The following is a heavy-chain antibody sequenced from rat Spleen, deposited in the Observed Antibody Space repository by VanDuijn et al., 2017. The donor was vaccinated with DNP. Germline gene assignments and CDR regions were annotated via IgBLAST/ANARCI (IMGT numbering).Heavy chain of an antibody. CDR2: LSFDGSST. CDR1: GFTFSKYA. Sequence: EVQLVESGGGLVQPGRSLKLSCVVSGFTFSKYAMAWVRQAPTIGLEWVAALSFDGSSTYYRDSVRGRFTISRDNAKSTLYLQVDSLRSEDTATYYCARSDSYGFPYWGQGTLVTVSS. D-gene: IGHD1-2*01. J-gene: IGHJ3*01. CDR3: ARSDSYGFPY. V-gene: IGHV5-29*01.